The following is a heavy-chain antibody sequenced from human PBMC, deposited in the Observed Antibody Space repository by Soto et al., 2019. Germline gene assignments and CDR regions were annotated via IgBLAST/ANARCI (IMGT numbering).Heavy chain of an antibody. V-gene: IGHV4-59*08. Sequence: QVQLRESGPGLVKPSETLSLSCNVSGGSISGHYWSWVRQTPGKGLEWIGYIYYSGSTNYNPSLKSRVTISVDTSKNHFSLRLTSVTAADTAVYYCARGPYYDLIWNYYYMDVWGKGTTVTVSS. CDR1: GGSISGHY. CDR2: IYYSGST. CDR3: ARGPYYDLIWNYYYMDV. D-gene: IGHD3-16*01. J-gene: IGHJ6*03.